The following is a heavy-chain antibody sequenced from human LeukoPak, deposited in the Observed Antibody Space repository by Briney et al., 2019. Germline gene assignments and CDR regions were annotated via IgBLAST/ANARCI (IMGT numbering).Heavy chain of an antibody. Sequence: SETLSLTCTVSGYSISSDYYWGWIRQPPGKGLEWIGSVYHSGSTYYNPSLKSRVTISVDTSKNQFSLKLSSVTAADTAVYYCAREYGSGSYYNGYIDYWGQGTLVTVSS. V-gene: IGHV4-38-2*02. CDR2: VYHSGST. CDR3: AREYGSGSYYNGYIDY. J-gene: IGHJ4*02. D-gene: IGHD3-10*01. CDR1: GYSISSDYY.